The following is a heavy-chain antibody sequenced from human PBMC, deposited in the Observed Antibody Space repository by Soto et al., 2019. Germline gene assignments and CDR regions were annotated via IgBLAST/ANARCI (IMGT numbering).Heavy chain of an antibody. J-gene: IGHJ5*02. V-gene: IGHV3-48*01. Sequence: LGGSLRLSCAASGFTFSSYSMNWVRQAPGKGLEWVSYISSSSSTIYYADSVKGRFTISRDNAKNSLYLQMNSLRAEDTAVYYCARDSSSWYGGWFDPWGQGTLVTVSS. CDR2: ISSSSSTI. CDR1: GFTFSSYS. D-gene: IGHD6-13*01. CDR3: ARDSSSWYGGWFDP.